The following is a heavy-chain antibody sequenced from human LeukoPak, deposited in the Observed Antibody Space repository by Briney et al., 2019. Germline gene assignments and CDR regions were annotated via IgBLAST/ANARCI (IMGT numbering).Heavy chain of an antibody. CDR1: GGSISSGSYY. J-gene: IGHJ5*01. CDR2: THYSGNT. V-gene: IGHV4-39*07. CDR3: AREGAYRTYGDYSPFDF. D-gene: IGHD4-17*01. Sequence: SETLSLTCTVSGGSISSGSYYWGWIRQPPGKGLEWIGTTHYSGNTYYNPSLKSRVIISLDTSKNQFSLRLNSVTAADTAVYYCAREGAYRTYGDYSPFDFWGQGTLVTVSS.